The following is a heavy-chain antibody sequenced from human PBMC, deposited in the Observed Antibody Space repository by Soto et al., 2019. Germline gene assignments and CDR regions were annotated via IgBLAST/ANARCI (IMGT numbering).Heavy chain of an antibody. V-gene: IGHV1-69*13. Sequence: ASVKVSCKASGGTFSSYAISWVRQAPRQGLEWMGGIIPIFGTANYAQKFQGRVTITADESTSTAYMELSSLRSEDTAVYYCARDRQLVLLGYYYYGMDVWGQGTTVTVSS. CDR2: IIPIFGTA. D-gene: IGHD6-6*01. CDR1: GGTFSSYA. CDR3: ARDRQLVLLGYYYYGMDV. J-gene: IGHJ6*02.